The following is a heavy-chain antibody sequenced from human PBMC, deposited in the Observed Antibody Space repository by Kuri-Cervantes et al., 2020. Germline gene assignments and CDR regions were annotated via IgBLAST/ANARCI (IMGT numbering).Heavy chain of an antibody. Sequence: GESLKISCAASGFTFSSYSMNWVRQAPGKGLEWVSSISSSSSYIYYADSVKGRFTISRDNAKNSLYLQMNSLRAEDTAVYYCARNSRYIGASYYYYYMDVWGKGTTVTVSS. CDR2: ISSSSSYI. J-gene: IGHJ6*03. V-gene: IGHV3-21*04. CDR1: GFTFSSYS. CDR3: ARNSRYIGASYYYYYMDV. D-gene: IGHD6-13*01.